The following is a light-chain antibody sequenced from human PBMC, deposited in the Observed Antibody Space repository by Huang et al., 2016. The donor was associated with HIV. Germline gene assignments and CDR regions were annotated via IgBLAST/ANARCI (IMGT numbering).Light chain of an antibody. Sequence: EIVMTQSPVTLSVSPGVRATLSCRASQSVSSNLAWYQQTPGQAPRLLIYGASTRATGVPARFSGSGSGTEFTLTISSLQSEDFALYYCQQYNNWPPITFGQGTRLEIK. CDR1: QSVSSN. J-gene: IGKJ5*01. V-gene: IGKV3-15*01. CDR2: GAS. CDR3: QQYNNWPPIT.